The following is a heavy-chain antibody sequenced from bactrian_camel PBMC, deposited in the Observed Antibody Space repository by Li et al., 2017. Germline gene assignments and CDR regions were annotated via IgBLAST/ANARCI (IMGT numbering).Heavy chain of an antibody. CDR3: AEGRGSRGEHCYSLNY. V-gene: IGHV3S53*01. CDR2: IRRDGAT. D-gene: IGHD6*01. Sequence: QLVESGGGSVQAGGSLRLTCTASGYKYSNYCMAWYRQSPGKEREKVSTIRRDGATTYTDSVKGRFTISQDNAKNTLYLQMNNLQPEDTATYYCAEGRGSRGEHCYSLNYWGQGTQVTVS. CDR1: GYKYSNYC. J-gene: IGHJ4*01.